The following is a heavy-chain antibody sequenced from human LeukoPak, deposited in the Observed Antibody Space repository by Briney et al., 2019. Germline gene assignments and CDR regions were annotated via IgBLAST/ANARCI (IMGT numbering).Heavy chain of an antibody. V-gene: IGHV4-39*01. J-gene: IGHJ4*02. Sequence: SETLSLTCTVSGGSISNNSYYWGRQRQPPGLELEWIGSIYYSWTTYYNPSLNSRFTISVDTSMNQFSLKLSSVTAADTAVYYCARLEMTTHFDYWGQGTLVTVSS. CDR1: GGSISNNSYY. CDR3: ARLEMTTHFDY. D-gene: IGHD5-24*01. CDR2: IYYSWTT.